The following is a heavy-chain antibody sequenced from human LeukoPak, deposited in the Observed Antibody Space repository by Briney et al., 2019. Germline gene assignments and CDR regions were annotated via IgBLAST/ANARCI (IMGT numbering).Heavy chain of an antibody. Sequence: GSLRLSCAASGFTFSSYAMSWVRQPPGKGLEWIGEINHSGSTNYNPSLKSRVTISVDTSKNQFSLKLSSVTAADTAVYYCARGRRLGYCSSTSCYGRAFDIWGQGTMVTVSS. V-gene: IGHV4-34*01. D-gene: IGHD2-2*01. CDR3: ARGRRLGYCSSTSCYGRAFDI. CDR2: INHSGST. CDR1: GFTFSSYA. J-gene: IGHJ3*02.